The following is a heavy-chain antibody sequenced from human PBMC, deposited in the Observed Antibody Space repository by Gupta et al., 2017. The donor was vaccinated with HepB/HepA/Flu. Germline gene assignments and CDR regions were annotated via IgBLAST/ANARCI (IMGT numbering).Heavy chain of an antibody. CDR3: AKYCVKKICRTSNYMDV. CDR2: MNQDGSEK. V-gene: IGHV3-7*01. CDR1: GLTDSNYC. D-gene: IGHD2-21*01. J-gene: IGHJ6*03. Sequence: FESAGDMVTPGESLRLSGAASGLTDSNYCMCSFRQTPGKGLQGVANMNQDGSEKNYVDSVKGRFVISRDNAKKILYLQMNSLRAEDTAVYYCAKYCVKKICRTSNYMDVWGQGTTVTVSS.